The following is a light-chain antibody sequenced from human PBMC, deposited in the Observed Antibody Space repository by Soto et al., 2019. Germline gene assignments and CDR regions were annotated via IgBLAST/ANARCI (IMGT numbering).Light chain of an antibody. CDR1: HDITSY. CDR3: QKCGYLPI. CDR2: DAS. Sequence: DIQMPQSPSSLSASVGDRVTITCQASHDITSYLNWYQHKPGKAPKLLLYDASILEAGVPSRFSGRGSGTDFTFTISSLQPEDVATYYCQKCGYLPIFGPGTTVD. J-gene: IGKJ3*01. V-gene: IGKV1-33*01.